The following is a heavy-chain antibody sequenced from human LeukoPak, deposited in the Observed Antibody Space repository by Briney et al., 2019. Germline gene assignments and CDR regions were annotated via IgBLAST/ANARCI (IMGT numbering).Heavy chain of an antibody. J-gene: IGHJ6*02. D-gene: IGHD3-16*01. CDR3: ARGGGLDV. CDR1: GFTFSSYW. CDR2: INHNGNVN. V-gene: IGHV3-7*03. Sequence: PGGSLRLSCAASGFTFSSYWMNWARQAPGEGLEWVASINHNGNVNYYMDSVKGRFTISRDNAKNSLYLQMSNLRAEDTAVYFCARGGGLDVWGQGATVTVSS.